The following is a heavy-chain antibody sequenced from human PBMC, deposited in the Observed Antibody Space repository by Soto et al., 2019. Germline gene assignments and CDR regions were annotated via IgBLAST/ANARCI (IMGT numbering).Heavy chain of an antibody. V-gene: IGHV4-34*01. CDR1: GGSFSGYY. CDR2: INHSGST. J-gene: IGHJ6*02. CDR3: ARGGNSSSSIGYYYYYGMDV. D-gene: IGHD6-13*01. Sequence: PSETLSLTCAVYGGSFSGYYWSWIRQPPGKGLEWIGEINHSGSTNYNPSLKSRVTISVDTSKNQFSLKLSSVTAADTAVYYCARGGNSSSSIGYYYYYGMDVWGQGTTVTVSS.